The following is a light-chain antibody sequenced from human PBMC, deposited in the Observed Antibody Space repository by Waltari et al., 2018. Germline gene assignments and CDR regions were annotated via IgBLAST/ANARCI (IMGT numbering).Light chain of an antibody. CDR2: RSH. CDR3: ATWDDSLTAWV. J-gene: IGLJ3*02. CDR1: SPNIGTNY. V-gene: IGLV1-47*01. Sequence: QSVLAQPPSASETPVQRPTISCSGSSPNIGTNYIYWYQQLPGPAPKLLIYRSHERPSGVPERFSGSKSGTSASLAISGLRSEDEADYYCATWDDSLTAWVFGGGTKVTVV.